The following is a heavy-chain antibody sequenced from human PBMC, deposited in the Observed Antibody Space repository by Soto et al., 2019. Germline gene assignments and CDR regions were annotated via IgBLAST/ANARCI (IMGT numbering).Heavy chain of an antibody. CDR2: INHRGST. J-gene: IGHJ6*02. Sequence: QVQLQQWGAGLLKPSETLSLTCAVYGGSFSGYYWSWIRQPPGQGLEWIGEINHRGSTNYNPSLQSRVTITVGTSKNQFSLKLNSVAAAATAVYYCARGSRVKVPAASGRDYSFHGLDVWGQGTAGTVSS. V-gene: IGHV4-34*01. CDR3: ARGSRVKVPAASGRDYSFHGLDV. CDR1: GGSFSGYY. D-gene: IGHD6-25*01.